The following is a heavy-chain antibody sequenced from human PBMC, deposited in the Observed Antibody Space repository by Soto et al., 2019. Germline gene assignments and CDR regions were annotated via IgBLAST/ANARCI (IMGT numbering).Heavy chain of an antibody. D-gene: IGHD5-12*01. CDR1: GFTFSNYA. J-gene: IGHJ5*02. CDR3: EKGANDGYNHWFDP. V-gene: IGHV3-23*01. Sequence: GGSLRLSCSASGFTFSNYAMSWVRQAPGKGREWVSTISNTDNKTYYAISVNGRFTIYKDNSKNSLYLNMNSLGADDTALYSCEKGANDGYNHWFDPWGQGTLVTVSS. CDR2: ISNTDNKT.